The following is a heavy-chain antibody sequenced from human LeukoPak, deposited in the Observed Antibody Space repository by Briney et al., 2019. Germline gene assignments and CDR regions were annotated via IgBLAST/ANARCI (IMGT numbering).Heavy chain of an antibody. D-gene: IGHD3-22*01. CDR3: ARTRDSSGFMIDY. CDR2: IYTSGST. V-gene: IGHV4-4*09. J-gene: IGHJ4*02. CDR1: GGSISSYY. Sequence: SETLSLTCTVSGGSISSYYWSWIRQPPGKGLEWIGYIYTSGSTNYNPSLKSRGTISVDTSKNQFSLKLSSVTAADTAVYYCARTRDSSGFMIDYWGQGTLVTVSS.